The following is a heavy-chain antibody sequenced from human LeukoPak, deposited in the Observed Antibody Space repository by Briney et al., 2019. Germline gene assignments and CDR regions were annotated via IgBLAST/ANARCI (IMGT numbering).Heavy chain of an antibody. V-gene: IGHV4-59*01. D-gene: IGHD3-10*01. CDR2: IYYSGST. Sequence: SETLSLTCTVSGGSISSYYWSWIRQPPGKGLQWIGYIYYSGSTNYNPTLKSRVTISVDTSKNQFSLELSSVTAADTAMYFCARDRAGPEGFDIWGQGTMVTVSS. CDR1: GGSISSYY. J-gene: IGHJ3*02. CDR3: ARDRAGPEGFDI.